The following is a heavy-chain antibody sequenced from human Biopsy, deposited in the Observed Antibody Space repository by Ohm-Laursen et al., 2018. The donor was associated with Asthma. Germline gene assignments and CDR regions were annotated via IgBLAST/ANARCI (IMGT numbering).Heavy chain of an antibody. Sequence: SLRLSCTASGFTFSSYGMHWVRQAPGKGLEWVAVISYDGSNKYYADSVKGRFTISRDNSKNTLYLQMNSLRAEDTAVYYCAKESGANYAFDIWGQGTMVTVSS. V-gene: IGHV3-30*18. CDR1: GFTFSSYG. D-gene: IGHD3-10*01. CDR3: AKESGANYAFDI. CDR2: ISYDGSNK. J-gene: IGHJ3*02.